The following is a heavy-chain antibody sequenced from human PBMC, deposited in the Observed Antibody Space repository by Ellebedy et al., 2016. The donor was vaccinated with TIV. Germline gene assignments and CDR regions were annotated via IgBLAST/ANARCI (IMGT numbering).Heavy chain of an antibody. Sequence: GESLKISCAASGFTFDDYAMHWVRQAPGKGLEWVSAISGSGGSTYYADSVKGRFTISRDNSKNTLYLQMNSLRAEDTAVYYCAKDFYGDYPFDYWGQGTLVTVSS. CDR1: GFTFDDYA. CDR3: AKDFYGDYPFDY. CDR2: ISGSGGST. D-gene: IGHD4-17*01. J-gene: IGHJ4*02. V-gene: IGHV3-23*01.